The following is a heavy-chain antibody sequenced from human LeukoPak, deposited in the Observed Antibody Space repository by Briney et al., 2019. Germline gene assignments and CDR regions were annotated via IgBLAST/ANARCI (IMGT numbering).Heavy chain of an antibody. CDR1: GFTFSSYG. CDR2: IRYDGSNK. J-gene: IGHJ4*02. CDR3: ARDPGHSYGYSFDY. V-gene: IGHV3-30*02. Sequence: GGSLRLSCAASGFTFSSYGMHWVRQAPGKGLEWVAFIRYDGSNKYYADSVKGRFTISRDNAKNSLYLQMNSLRAEDTAVYYCARDPGHSYGYSFDYWGQGTLVTVSS. D-gene: IGHD5-18*01.